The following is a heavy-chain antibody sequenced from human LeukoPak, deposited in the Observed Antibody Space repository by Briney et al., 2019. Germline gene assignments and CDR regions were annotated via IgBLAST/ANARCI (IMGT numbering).Heavy chain of an antibody. V-gene: IGHV3-7*03. D-gene: IGHD3-16*01. J-gene: IGHJ6*02. CDR1: GLTLSSYW. Sequence: QPGGSLRLSCAASGLTLSSYWMTWVRQAPGKGLEWVANIKQDGSEKYYVGSVKGRFTISRDNAKNSLYLQMSNLRAEDTAVYFCARGGGLDVWGQGATVTVSS. CDR2: IKQDGSEK. CDR3: ARGGGLDV.